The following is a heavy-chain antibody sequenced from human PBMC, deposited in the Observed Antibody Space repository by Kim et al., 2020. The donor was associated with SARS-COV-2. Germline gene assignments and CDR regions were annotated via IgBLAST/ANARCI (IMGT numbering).Heavy chain of an antibody. J-gene: IGHJ6*02. V-gene: IGHV1-3*01. Sequence: KFQSRVTITRDTSASTAYMELSSLRSEDTAVYYCARLISPHGYYYYGMDVWGQGTTVTVSS. CDR3: ARLISPHGYYYYGMDV. D-gene: IGHD4-17*01.